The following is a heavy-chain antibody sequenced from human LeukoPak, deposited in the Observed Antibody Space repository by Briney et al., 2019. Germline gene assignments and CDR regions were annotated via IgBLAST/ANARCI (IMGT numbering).Heavy chain of an antibody. Sequence: PGSVLRLCCAASYTTTGKYRNHWVRQAPGKGLWRVAFIWYDGSSKYYADSVKGRFTISRDNSKNTLYLEVNSLRAEDTAVYYCAKDGDTAMVFDYWGQGTLVTVSS. V-gene: IGHV3-33*06. D-gene: IGHD5-18*01. CDR3: AKDGDTAMVFDY. J-gene: IGHJ4*02. CDR2: IWYDGSSK. CDR1: YTTTGKYR.